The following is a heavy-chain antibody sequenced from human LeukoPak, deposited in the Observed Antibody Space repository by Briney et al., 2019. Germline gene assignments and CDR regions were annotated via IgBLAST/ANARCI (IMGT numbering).Heavy chain of an antibody. V-gene: IGHV4-39*07. CDR3: ARGGFFHSGVDAFDI. J-gene: IGHJ3*02. CDR2: IYYSGST. D-gene: IGHD3-10*01. CDR1: GGSISSSSYY. Sequence: SETLSLTCTVSGGSISSSSYYWGWIRQPPGKGLEWIGSIYYSGSTYYNPSLKRRVTISVDTSKNQFSLKLSSVTAADTAVYYCARGGFFHSGVDAFDIWGQGTLVTVSS.